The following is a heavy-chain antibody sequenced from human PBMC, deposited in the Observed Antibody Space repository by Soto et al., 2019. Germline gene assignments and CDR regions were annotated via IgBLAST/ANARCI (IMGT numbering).Heavy chain of an antibody. CDR1: GGSISSGGYY. J-gene: IGHJ3*02. CDR3: ARGSPGDAFDI. CDR2: IYYSGST. Sequence: QVQLQESGPGLVKPSQTLSLTCTVSGGSISSGGYYWSWIRQHPGKGLEWIGYIYYSGSTYYNPSIKSRVTISVDTSKNQFSLKLSSVTAADTAVEYCARGSPGDAFDIWGQGTMVTVSS. V-gene: IGHV4-31*03.